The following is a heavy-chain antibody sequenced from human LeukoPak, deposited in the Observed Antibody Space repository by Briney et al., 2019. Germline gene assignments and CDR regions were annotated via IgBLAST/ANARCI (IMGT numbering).Heavy chain of an antibody. V-gene: IGHV3-64D*06. D-gene: IGHD2-2*01. J-gene: IGHJ4*02. CDR1: GFTFSDYA. CDR3: VKTGCSATRCYGNY. CDR2: IGSDGGST. Sequence: GSLRLSCSASGFTFSDYALHWVRQAPGKGLEYFSAIGSDGGSTYYADSVKGKFTISRDNSKNTLYLHMSSLRADDTAVYYCVKTGCSATRCYGNYWGRGTLVTVSS.